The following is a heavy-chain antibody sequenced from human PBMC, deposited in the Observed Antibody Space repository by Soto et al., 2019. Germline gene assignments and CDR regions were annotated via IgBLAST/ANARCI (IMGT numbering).Heavy chain of an antibody. CDR3: AKGLLDTAMLKLSAFDI. D-gene: IGHD5-18*01. J-gene: IGHJ3*02. Sequence: GGSLRLSCAASGFTFSSYAMSWVRQAPGKGLEWVSAISGSGGSTYYTDSVKGRFTISRDNSKNTPYLQMNSLRAEDTAVYYCAKGLLDTAMLKLSAFDIWGQGTMVTVSS. V-gene: IGHV3-23*01. CDR1: GFTFSSYA. CDR2: ISGSGGST.